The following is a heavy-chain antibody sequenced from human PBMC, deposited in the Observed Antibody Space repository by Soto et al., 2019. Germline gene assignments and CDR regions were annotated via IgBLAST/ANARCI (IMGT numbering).Heavy chain of an antibody. CDR1: GFTFSSYA. CDR2: ISGSGGST. CDR3: AKVKTTVTTIRDETFDY. D-gene: IGHD4-17*01. J-gene: IGHJ4*02. V-gene: IGHV3-23*01. Sequence: GGSLRLSCAASGFTFSSYAMSWVRQAPGKGLEWVSAISGSGGSTYYADSVKGRFTISRDNSKNTLYLQMNSLRAEDTAVYYCAKVKTTVTTIRDETFDYWGQGTLVTVSS.